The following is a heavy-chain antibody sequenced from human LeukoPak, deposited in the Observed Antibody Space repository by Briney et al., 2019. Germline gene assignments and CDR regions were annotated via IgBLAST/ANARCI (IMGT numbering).Heavy chain of an antibody. D-gene: IGHD6-19*01. CDR1: GFSFSSYA. Sequence: AGGSLRLSCAASGFSFSSYAVSWVRQAPGRGLEWVSGISDGGSRTYYADSVKGRFTISRDDSKNTLYLQMNSLRAEDTAVYYCVKGLRYTSGWWDYWGQGTLVTVSS. CDR3: VKGLRYTSGWWDY. CDR2: ISDGGSRT. V-gene: IGHV3-23*01. J-gene: IGHJ4*02.